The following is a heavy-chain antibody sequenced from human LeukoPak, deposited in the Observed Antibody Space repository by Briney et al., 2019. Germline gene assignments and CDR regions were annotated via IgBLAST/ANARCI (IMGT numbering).Heavy chain of an antibody. CDR2: IYTSGST. CDR1: GGSVSSGSYY. D-gene: IGHD6-13*01. J-gene: IGHJ4*02. V-gene: IGHV4-61*02. Sequence: SQTLSLTCTVSGGSVSSGSYYWSWIRQPAGKGLEWIGRIYTSGSTNYNPSLKSRVTISVDTSKNQFSLKLSSVTAADTAVYYCARGIAAAGTPPFDYWGQGTLVTVSS. CDR3: ARGIAAAGTPPFDY.